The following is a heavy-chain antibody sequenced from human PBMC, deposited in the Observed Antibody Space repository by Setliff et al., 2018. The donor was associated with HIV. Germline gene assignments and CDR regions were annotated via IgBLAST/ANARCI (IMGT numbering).Heavy chain of an antibody. CDR2: INPNSGGT. D-gene: IGHD3-22*01. J-gene: IGHJ4*02. Sequence: GASVKVSCKASGYTFTGYYMHWVRQAPGQGLEWMGWINPNSGGTTYAQKFQGRVTMTRDTSISTAYMVVSRLRSDDTAVYYCARDYYDSSGYIFFPGLPDYWGQGTLVTVSS. CDR1: GYTFTGYY. CDR3: ARDYYDSSGYIFFPGLPDY. V-gene: IGHV1-2*02.